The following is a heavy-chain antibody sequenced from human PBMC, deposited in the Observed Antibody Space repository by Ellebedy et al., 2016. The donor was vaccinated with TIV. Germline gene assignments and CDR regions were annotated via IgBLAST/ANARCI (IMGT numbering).Heavy chain of an antibody. CDR1: GDSMTSYY. V-gene: IGHV4-59*01. J-gene: IGHJ4*02. CDR2: IHDSGIT. D-gene: IGHD3-16*01. Sequence: SETLSLXXSVSGDSMTSYYWSWIRQPPGMGLEWIGYIHDSGITNYSPSLKSRITMSLDTSKNQFSLKLSSVTAADTAVYYCATDWGRAAVLWGQGTLVTVSS. CDR3: ATDWGRAAVL.